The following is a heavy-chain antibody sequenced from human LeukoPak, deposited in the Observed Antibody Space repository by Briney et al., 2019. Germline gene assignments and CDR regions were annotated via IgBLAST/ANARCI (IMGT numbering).Heavy chain of an antibody. D-gene: IGHD2-15*01. CDR2: ISSSSSTI. CDR1: GFTFSSYS. J-gene: IGHJ4*02. CDR3: TRVARYCSGGICYSGY. V-gene: IGHV3-48*01. Sequence: GGSLRLSCAASGFTFSSYSMNWVRQAPGKGLEWVSYISSSSSTIYYADSVKGRFTISRDNAKNSLYLQMNSLRAKDTAVYYCTRVARYCSGGICYSGYWGQGTLVTVSS.